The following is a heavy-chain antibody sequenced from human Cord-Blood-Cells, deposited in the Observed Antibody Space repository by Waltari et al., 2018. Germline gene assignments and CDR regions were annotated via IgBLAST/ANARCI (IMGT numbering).Heavy chain of an antibody. CDR2: IIPILGIA. CDR1: GGTFSSYA. CDR3: ARVTRGFCSSTSCYTWYFDL. Sequence: QVQLVQSGAEVKKPGSSVKVSCKASGGTFSSYAISWVRQAPGQGLEWMGRIIPILGIANYAQKFQGRVTITADKSTSTAYMELSSLRSEDTAVYYCARVTRGFCSSTSCYTWYFDLWGRGTLVTVSS. D-gene: IGHD2-2*02. J-gene: IGHJ2*01. V-gene: IGHV1-69*09.